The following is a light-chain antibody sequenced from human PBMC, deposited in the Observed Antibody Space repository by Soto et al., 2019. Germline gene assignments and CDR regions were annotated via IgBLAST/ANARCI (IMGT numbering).Light chain of an antibody. CDR3: QQYGGSPRT. CDR1: QSVSSNY. CDR2: GAS. V-gene: IGKV3-20*01. Sequence: EIVMTQSPATLSVSPGERATLSCTASQSVSSNYLAWYQQKPGQAPRLLIYGASSRATGIPDRFSGSGSGTDFTLTISRLEPEDFAVYYCQQYGGSPRTFGQGTKVEIK. J-gene: IGKJ1*01.